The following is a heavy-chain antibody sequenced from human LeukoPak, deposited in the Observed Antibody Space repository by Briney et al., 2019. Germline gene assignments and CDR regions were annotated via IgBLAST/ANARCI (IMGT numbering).Heavy chain of an antibody. Sequence: PGGSLRLSCAASGFTFSSYSMNWVRQAPGKGLEWVSSISSSSSYIYYADSVKGRFTISRDNAKNSLYLQMNSLGAEDTAVYYCARDDYYYDSSGYSAGEDYWGQGTLVTVSS. V-gene: IGHV3-21*01. CDR2: ISSSSSYI. D-gene: IGHD3-22*01. CDR3: ARDDYYYDSSGYSAGEDY. CDR1: GFTFSSYS. J-gene: IGHJ4*02.